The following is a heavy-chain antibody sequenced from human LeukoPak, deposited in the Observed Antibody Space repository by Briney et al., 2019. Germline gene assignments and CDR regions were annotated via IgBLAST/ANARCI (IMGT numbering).Heavy chain of an antibody. Sequence: QPGRSLRLSCAASGFTFSSYGMHCVRQAPGKGLEWVAVIWYDGSNKYYADSVKGRFTISRDNSKNTLYLQMNSLRAEDTAVYYCARDDSGYDSPRTEHFDYWGQGTLVTVSS. CDR2: IWYDGSNK. V-gene: IGHV3-33*01. J-gene: IGHJ4*02. CDR1: GFTFSSYG. D-gene: IGHD5-12*01. CDR3: ARDDSGYDSPRTEHFDY.